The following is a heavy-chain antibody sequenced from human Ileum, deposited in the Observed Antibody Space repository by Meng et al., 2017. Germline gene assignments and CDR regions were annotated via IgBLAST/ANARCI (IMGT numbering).Heavy chain of an antibody. CDR2: IFYSGST. J-gene: IGHJ5*02. CDR3: ARVRRGLGLRFDP. D-gene: IGHD3/OR15-3a*01. CDR1: GGSISSGGYY. Sequence: VQRQGAGPGLVKPSQTLSLPCTVSGGSISSGGYYWGWIRHHPGKGLEWIGYIFYSGSTYYNSSLKSRINISVDTSKNQFSLKVSSVTAADTAVYYCARVRRGLGLRFDPWGQGTLVTVSS. V-gene: IGHV4-31*03.